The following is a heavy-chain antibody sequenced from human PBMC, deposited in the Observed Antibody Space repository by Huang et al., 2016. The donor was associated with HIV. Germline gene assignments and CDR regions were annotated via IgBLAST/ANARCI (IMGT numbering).Heavy chain of an antibody. D-gene: IGHD2-2*01. V-gene: IGHV1-69*13. J-gene: IGHJ4*02. Sequence: KPGSSVKVSCKASGGPFGDYAISWLRQAPGQGLEWMGGIIPIVGTKHFAQRFQGRITLVADASTRTVSMHLSSLKSEDTAVYYCASEDQRTRLYFDYWGQGTLVTVSS. CDR2: IIPIVGTK. CDR1: GGPFGDYA. CDR3: ASEDQRTRLYFDY.